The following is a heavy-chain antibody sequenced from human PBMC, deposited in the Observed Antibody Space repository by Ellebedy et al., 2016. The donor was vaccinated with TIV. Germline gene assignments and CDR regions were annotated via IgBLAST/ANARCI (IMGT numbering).Heavy chain of an antibody. V-gene: IGHV4-31*03. D-gene: IGHD3-10*01. CDR2: IYYSGSP. Sequence: MPSETLSLTCTVSGGSISSGGYYWSWIRQHPGKGLEWIGYIYYSGSPYYNPSLKSRVTISVDTSKNQFSLKLSSVTAADTAVYYCARWGLLYGSGKRYAFDIWGQGTMVTVSS. J-gene: IGHJ3*02. CDR1: GGSISSGGYY. CDR3: ARWGLLYGSGKRYAFDI.